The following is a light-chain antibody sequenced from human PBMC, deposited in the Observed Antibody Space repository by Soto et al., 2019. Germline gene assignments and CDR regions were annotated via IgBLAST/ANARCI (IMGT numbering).Light chain of an antibody. Sequence: QSVLTQPRSVSGSPGQSVTLSCTGTSSDVGAYDYVSWYQQYPGKAPKLVIYDVTKRPSGVPDRFSGSKSGNTASLTISGLQADDEADYYCSSYAGWYTYVVFGGGTKLTVL. CDR1: SSDVGAYDY. J-gene: IGLJ2*01. CDR3: SSYAGWYTYVV. V-gene: IGLV2-11*01. CDR2: DVT.